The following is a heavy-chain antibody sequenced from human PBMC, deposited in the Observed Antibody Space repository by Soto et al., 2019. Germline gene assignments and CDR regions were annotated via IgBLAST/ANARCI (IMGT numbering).Heavy chain of an antibody. J-gene: IGHJ4*02. CDR3: ARECSISVAAPGY. Sequence: QVELVESGGGVVQPGRSLRLSCAASGFTFSTYTMHCVRQAPGNVLEWVAALSNNGINADYADSVKGRFTISRDNSKNTLFRQINSLRAEDTAVYYCARECSISVAAPGYWGQGTLVTVSS. CDR2: LSNNGINA. D-gene: IGHD6-19*01. V-gene: IGHV3-30-3*01. CDR1: GFTFSTYT.